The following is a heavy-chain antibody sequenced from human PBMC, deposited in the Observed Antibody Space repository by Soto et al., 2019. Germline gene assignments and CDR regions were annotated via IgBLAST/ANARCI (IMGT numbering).Heavy chain of an antibody. CDR1: GGTLSSYA. CDR3: AVRGDYYDSSGTIGQEVYFDY. CDR2: IIPIFGTA. D-gene: IGHD3-22*01. V-gene: IGHV1-69*13. Sequence: SVKVSCKASGGTLSSYAISWVRQAPGQGLEWMGGIIPIFGTANYAQKFQGRVTITADESTSTAYMELSSLRSEDTAVYYCAVRGDYYDSSGTIGQEVYFDYWGQGTLVTVSS. J-gene: IGHJ4*02.